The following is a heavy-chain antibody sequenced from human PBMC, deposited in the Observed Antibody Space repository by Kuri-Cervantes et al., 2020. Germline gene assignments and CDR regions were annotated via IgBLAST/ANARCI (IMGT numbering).Heavy chain of an antibody. V-gene: IGHV1-69*06. Sequence: SVKVSCKASGGTFSSYAISWVRQAPGQGLEWMGGIIPIFGTANYAQKFQGRDTITADKSTSTAYMELSSLRSEDTAVYYCARGRDLESNEFLEWLSSYYYMDVWGKGTTVTVSS. CDR3: ARGRDLESNEFLEWLSSYYYMDV. J-gene: IGHJ6*03. D-gene: IGHD3-3*01. CDR1: GGTFSSYA. CDR2: IIPIFGTA.